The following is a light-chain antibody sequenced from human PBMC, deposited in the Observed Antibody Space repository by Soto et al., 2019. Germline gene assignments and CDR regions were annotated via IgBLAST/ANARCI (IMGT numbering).Light chain of an antibody. J-gene: IGKJ1*01. CDR2: GAS. CDR3: QQYNNWPPWT. V-gene: IGKV3-20*01. Sequence: IVLTQSPGTLSLSPGERATLSCRASQTVSNNFLAWYQEKPGRGPRLLIYGASTRATGIPDRFSGSGSGTDFTLTISRLDPEDFAVYYCQQYNNWPPWTFGQGTKVEIK. CDR1: QTVSNNF.